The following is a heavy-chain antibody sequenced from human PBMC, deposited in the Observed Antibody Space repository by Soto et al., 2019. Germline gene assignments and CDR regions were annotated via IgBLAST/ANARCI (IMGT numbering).Heavy chain of an antibody. CDR1: GFTFSSYA. CDR2: ISGSGGST. J-gene: IGHJ4*02. D-gene: IGHD5-18*01. Sequence: GGSLRLSCAASGFTFSSYAMSWVRQAPGKGLEWVSAISGSGGSTYYADSVKGRFTISRDNSKNTLYLQMNSLRAEDTAVYYCAKSEDTAMAPLYYFDYWGQGTLVTVSS. V-gene: IGHV3-23*01. CDR3: AKSEDTAMAPLYYFDY.